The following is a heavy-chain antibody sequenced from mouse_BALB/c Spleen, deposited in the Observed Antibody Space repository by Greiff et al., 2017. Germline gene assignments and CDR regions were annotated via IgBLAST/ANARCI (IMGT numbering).Heavy chain of an antibody. CDR2: IYPGSGST. D-gene: IGHD4-1*01. CDR3: ATLNWDN. Sequence: QVQLQQPGAELVKPGTSVKLSCKASGYNFTSYWINWVKLRPGQGLEWIGDIYPGSGSTNYNEKFKSKATLTVDTSSSTAYMQLSSLTSEDSAVYFCATLNWDNWGQGTTLTVSS. J-gene: IGHJ2*01. CDR1: GYNFTSYW. V-gene: IGHV1-55*01.